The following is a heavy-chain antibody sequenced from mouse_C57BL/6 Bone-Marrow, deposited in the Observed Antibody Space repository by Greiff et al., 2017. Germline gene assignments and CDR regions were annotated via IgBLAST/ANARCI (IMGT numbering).Heavy chain of an antibody. J-gene: IGHJ2*01. CDR2: IDPSASYT. D-gene: IGHD4-1*01. V-gene: IGHV1-50*01. CDR3: ARRGWDDY. CDR1: GYTFTSYW. Sequence: QVQLQQPGAELVKPGASVKLSCKASGYTFTSYWMQWVKQRPGQGLEWIGEIDPSASYTNYNQKFKGKATLTVDTSSSTAYMQLSSLTSEDSAVYYCARRGWDDYWGQGTTPTVSS.